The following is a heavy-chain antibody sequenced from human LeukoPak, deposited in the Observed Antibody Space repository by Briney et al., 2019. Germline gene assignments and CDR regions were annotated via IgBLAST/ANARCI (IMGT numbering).Heavy chain of an antibody. D-gene: IGHD2/OR15-2a*01. Sequence: PSQTLSLTCTVSGGSINSGGYYWSWIRQPPGKGLEWIGYIHYSGSTYYNPSLKSRVSISVATSKNQFSLKLSSVTAADAAVYYCPNKPCKGCGMDVWGQGTTVTVSS. J-gene: IGHJ6*02. CDR2: IHYSGST. CDR1: GGSINSGGYY. CDR3: PNKPCKGCGMDV. V-gene: IGHV4-31*03.